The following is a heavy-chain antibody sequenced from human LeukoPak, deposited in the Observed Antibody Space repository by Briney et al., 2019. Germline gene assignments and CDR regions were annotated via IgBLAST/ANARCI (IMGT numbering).Heavy chain of an antibody. Sequence: SETLSLTCTVSGGSISSYYWSWIRQPPGKGLEWIGYIYYSGSTNYNPSLKSRVAISVDTSKNQFSLKLSSVTAADTAVYYCARHLSWARLDPWGQGTLVTVSS. CDR2: IYYSGST. CDR1: GGSISSYY. CDR3: ARHLSWARLDP. J-gene: IGHJ5*02. V-gene: IGHV4-59*08. D-gene: IGHD3-16*01.